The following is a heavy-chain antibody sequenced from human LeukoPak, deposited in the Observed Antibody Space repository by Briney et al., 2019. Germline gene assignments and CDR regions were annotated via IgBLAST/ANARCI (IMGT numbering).Heavy chain of an antibody. Sequence: TSETLSLTCTVSGGSISSYYWSWIRQPPGKGLEWIGYIYYSGSTNYNPSLKSRVTISVDTSKNQFSLKLSSVTAADTAVYYCARVGESDAFDIWGQGTMVTVSS. CDR1: GGSISSYY. J-gene: IGHJ3*02. CDR2: IYYSGST. D-gene: IGHD3-10*01. V-gene: IGHV4-59*01. CDR3: ARVGESDAFDI.